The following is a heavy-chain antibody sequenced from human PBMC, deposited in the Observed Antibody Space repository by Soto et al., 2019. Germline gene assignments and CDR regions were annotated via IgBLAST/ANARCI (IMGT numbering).Heavy chain of an antibody. CDR2: ISYDASNK. CDR3: AKDLNYYYYYGMDV. V-gene: IGHV3-30*18. CDR1: GFTFSSYG. D-gene: IGHD4-4*01. Sequence: GGSLRLSCAASGFTFSSYGMHWVRQAPGKGLEWVAFISYDASNKYYADSVKGRFTISRDNSKNTLYLQMNSLRAEDTAVYYCAKDLNYYYYYGMDVWGQGTTVTVSS. J-gene: IGHJ6*02.